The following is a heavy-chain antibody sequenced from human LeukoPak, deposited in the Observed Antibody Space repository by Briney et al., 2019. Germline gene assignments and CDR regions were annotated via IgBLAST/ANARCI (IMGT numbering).Heavy chain of an antibody. Sequence: GGSLRLSCAASGFTFSSYAMSWVRQAPGKGLEWVSAISGSGGSTYYADSVKGRFTISRDNSKNTLYLQMNSLRAEDTAVYYCAREMGLRYFDWLLLGDAFDIWGQGTMVTVSS. V-gene: IGHV3-23*01. D-gene: IGHD3-9*01. CDR1: GFTFSSYA. J-gene: IGHJ3*02. CDR3: AREMGLRYFDWLLLGDAFDI. CDR2: ISGSGGST.